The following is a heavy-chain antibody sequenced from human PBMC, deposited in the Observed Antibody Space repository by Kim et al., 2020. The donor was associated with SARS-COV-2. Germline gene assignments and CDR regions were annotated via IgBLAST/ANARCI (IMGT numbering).Heavy chain of an antibody. CDR3: ARARPYSSGWYRKFDI. Sequence: SETLSLTCAVYGGSFSGYYWSWIRQPPGKGQEWIGEINHSGSTNYNPSLKSRVTISVDTSKNQFSLKLSSVTAADTAVYYCARARPYSSGWYRKFDIWGQGTMVTVSS. V-gene: IGHV4-34*01. CDR2: INHSGST. CDR1: GGSFSGYY. D-gene: IGHD6-19*01. J-gene: IGHJ3*02.